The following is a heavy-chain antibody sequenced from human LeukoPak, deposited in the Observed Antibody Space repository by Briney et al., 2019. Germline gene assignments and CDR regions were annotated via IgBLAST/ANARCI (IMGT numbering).Heavy chain of an antibody. CDR1: GFTFSSYG. D-gene: IGHD3-10*01. Sequence: PGGSLRLSCAASGFTFSSYGMHWVRQAPGKGLEWVAVISYDGSNKYYADSVKGRFTISRDSSKNTLYLQMNSLRAKDTAVYYCAKDHYGSGSYYPYFDYWGQGTLVTVSS. CDR2: ISYDGSNK. CDR3: AKDHYGSGSYYPYFDY. J-gene: IGHJ4*02. V-gene: IGHV3-30*18.